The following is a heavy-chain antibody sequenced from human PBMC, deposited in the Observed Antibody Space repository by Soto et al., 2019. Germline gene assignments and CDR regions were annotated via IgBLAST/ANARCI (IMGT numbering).Heavy chain of an antibody. CDR1: ELNLSSYW. J-gene: IGHJ3*02. CDR2: IKPEGSEK. D-gene: IGHD3-22*01. Sequence: EVQVVVSAGSVVQPGGCQRLTWEASELNLSSYWMSWDRQAPVKRLEWVANIKPEGSEKYYVDSVKGRFTISRDNTRNSLYRQMRTCRPEATAIYYCARDYEFGFDIWGQGTLVTVSS. CDR3: ARDYEFGFDI. V-gene: IGHV3-7*01.